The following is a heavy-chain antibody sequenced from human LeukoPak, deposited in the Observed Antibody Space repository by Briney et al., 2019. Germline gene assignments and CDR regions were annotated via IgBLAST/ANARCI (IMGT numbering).Heavy chain of an antibody. CDR3: VKANYDKNYYGMDV. Sequence: GGSLRLSCAASGFTFSSYAMSWVRQAPGKGLEWVSAISGSGGSTYYADSVKGRFTISRDNSKNTLYLQMNSLRAEDTAVYYCVKANYDKNYYGMDVWGQGTTVTVSS. J-gene: IGHJ6*02. D-gene: IGHD3-9*01. V-gene: IGHV3-23*01. CDR1: GFTFSSYA. CDR2: ISGSGGST.